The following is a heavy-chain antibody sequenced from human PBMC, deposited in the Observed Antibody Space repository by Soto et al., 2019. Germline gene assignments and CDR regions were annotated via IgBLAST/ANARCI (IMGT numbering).Heavy chain of an antibody. V-gene: IGHV1-69*02. CDR3: ARSPNGGFGEFDY. D-gene: IGHD3-10*01. J-gene: IGHJ4*02. CDR1: GGTFSSYT. Sequence: QVQLVQSGAEMKKPGSSVKVSCKASGGTFSSYTISWVRQAPGQGLEWMGRIIPILGIANYAQKFQGRVTTTQDTXTSTAYMELSSLRSEDTAVYYCARSPNGGFGEFDYWGQGTLVTVSS. CDR2: IIPILGIA.